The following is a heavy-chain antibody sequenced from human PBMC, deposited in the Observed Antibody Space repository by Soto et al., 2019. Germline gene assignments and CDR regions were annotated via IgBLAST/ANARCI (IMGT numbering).Heavy chain of an antibody. D-gene: IGHD6-13*01. CDR2: IIPIFGTA. CDR1: GGTFINYA. Sequence: ASVKHCCKASGGTFINYAISWVRQAPGQGLEWMGGIIPIFGTANYAQKFQGRVTITADESTSTAYMELSSLRSEDTAMYYCARGFIAAAGIDYYDYGMDVWGQGTTVTVSS. J-gene: IGHJ6*02. V-gene: IGHV1-69*13. CDR3: ARGFIAAAGIDYYDYGMDV.